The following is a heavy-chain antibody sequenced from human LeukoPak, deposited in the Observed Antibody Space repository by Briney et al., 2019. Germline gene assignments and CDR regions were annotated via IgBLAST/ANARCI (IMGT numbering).Heavy chain of an antibody. D-gene: IGHD3-22*01. CDR1: GYTFTGYY. V-gene: IGHV1-2*02. J-gene: IGHJ4*02. Sequence: ASVKVSCKASGYTFTGYYMHWVRQAPGQGLEWMGWINPNSGGTNYAQKFQGRVTMTRDTSISTAYMELSRLRSDDTAVYYCARVRRYYDSSGEFDYWGQGTQVTVSS. CDR2: INPNSGGT. CDR3: ARVRRYYDSSGEFDY.